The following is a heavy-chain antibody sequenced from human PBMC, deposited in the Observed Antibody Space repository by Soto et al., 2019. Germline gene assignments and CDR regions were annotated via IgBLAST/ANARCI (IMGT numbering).Heavy chain of an antibody. CDR3: ARTYPSDISSYSWFDP. CDR1: GGSISSYY. CDR2: INYSGST. V-gene: IGHV4-59*01. J-gene: IGHJ5*02. D-gene: IGHD6-13*01. Sequence: QVQLQESGPGLVKPSEILSLTCTVSGGSISSYYWSWIRQPPGKGLEWIGYINYSGSTKYNPSLKSRVTISLDTSTNQFSLKLSSVTAADTAVYYCARTYPSDISSYSWFDPWGQGTLVTVSS.